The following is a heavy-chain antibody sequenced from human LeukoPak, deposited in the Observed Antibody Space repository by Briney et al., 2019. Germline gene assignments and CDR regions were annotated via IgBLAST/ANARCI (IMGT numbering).Heavy chain of an antibody. CDR3: AGVYGDPAFDAFDI. D-gene: IGHD4-17*01. J-gene: IGHJ3*02. V-gene: IGHV5-51*01. Sequence: GASLKISCKGSGYIFTSYWIGWGRQMPGKGLEWMGIIYPGDSDTRYSPSFQGQVTISADKSISTAYLQWSSLKASDTAMYYCAGVYGDPAFDAFDIWGQGTMVTVSS. CDR2: IYPGDSDT. CDR1: GYIFTSYW.